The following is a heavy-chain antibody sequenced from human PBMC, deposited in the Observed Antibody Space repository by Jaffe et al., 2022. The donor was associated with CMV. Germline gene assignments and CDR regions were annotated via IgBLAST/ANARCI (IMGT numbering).Heavy chain of an antibody. D-gene: IGHD3-10*01. J-gene: IGHJ6*03. V-gene: IGHV4-39*01. CDR2: ISYSGTT. CDR3: ARQPGSYYYYMDV. CDR1: GGSISSSTNF. Sequence: QLQLQESGPGLVKPSETLSLTCTVSGGSISSSTNFWGWLRQPPGKGLEWIGSISYSGTTYYNPSLKSRVTMSVDTSRNQFSLKLSSVTAADTAVYYCARQPGSYYYYMDVWGKGTTVTVSS.